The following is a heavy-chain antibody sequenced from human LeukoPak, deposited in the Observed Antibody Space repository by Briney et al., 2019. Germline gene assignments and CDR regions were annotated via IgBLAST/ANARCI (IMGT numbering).Heavy chain of an antibody. J-gene: IGHJ4*02. V-gene: IGHV4-59*01. CDR3: ARDSGIAAAGLDY. CDR2: IYYSGST. D-gene: IGHD6-13*01. CDR1: GGSISSYY. Sequence: SETLSLTCTVSGGSISSYYWSWIRQPPGEGLEWIGYIYYSGSTNYNPSLKSRVTISVDTSKNQFSLKLSSVTAADTAVYYCARDSGIAAAGLDYWGQGTLVTVSS.